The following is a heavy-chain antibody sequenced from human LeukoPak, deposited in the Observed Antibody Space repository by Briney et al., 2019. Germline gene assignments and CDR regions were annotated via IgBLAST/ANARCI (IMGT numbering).Heavy chain of an antibody. J-gene: IGHJ6*02. CDR3: ARSEDYGDYYYYGMDV. Sequence: SETLSLTCTVSGGSISSYYWSWIRQPPGKGLEWIGYIYYSGSTNYNPSLKSRVTISVDTSKNQFSLKLSSVTAADTAVYYCARSEDYGDYYYYGMDVWGQGTTVTVSS. CDR1: GGSISSYY. CDR2: IYYSGST. D-gene: IGHD4-17*01. V-gene: IGHV4-59*01.